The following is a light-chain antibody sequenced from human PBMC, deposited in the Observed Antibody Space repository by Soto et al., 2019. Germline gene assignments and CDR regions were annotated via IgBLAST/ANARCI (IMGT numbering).Light chain of an antibody. V-gene: IGLV1-40*01. Sequence: QSVLTQPPSVSGAPGQKVTISCTRSSSNIGAAYDVYWYQHLPGTAPKLLIYGNNNRPSGVPDRFSDSKSGTSASLAITGLQAEDEADYYCQSYDSSLSGGVFGGGTKLTVL. CDR3: QSYDSSLSGGV. CDR2: GNN. CDR1: SSNIGAAYD. J-gene: IGLJ3*02.